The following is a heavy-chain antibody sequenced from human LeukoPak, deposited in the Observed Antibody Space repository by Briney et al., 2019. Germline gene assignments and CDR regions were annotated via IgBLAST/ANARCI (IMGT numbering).Heavy chain of an antibody. D-gene: IGHD6-19*01. CDR3: ARDLVAVAELDWFDP. Sequence: GASVKVSCKASGYTFTSYGISWVRQAPGQGLEWMGWISAYNGNTNYAQKLQGRVTMTTDTSTSTAYMELRSLRSDDTAVYYCARDLVAVAELDWFDPWGQGTLVTVSS. CDR1: GYTFTSYG. V-gene: IGHV1-18*01. J-gene: IGHJ5*02. CDR2: ISAYNGNT.